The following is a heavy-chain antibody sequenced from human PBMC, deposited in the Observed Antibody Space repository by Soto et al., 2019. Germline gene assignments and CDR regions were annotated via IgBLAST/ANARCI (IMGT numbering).Heavy chain of an antibody. J-gene: IGHJ4*02. CDR3: ARISIQEEYYFDY. V-gene: IGHV3-21*01. Sequence: VRLVQSGGGLAKPGESLRLSCEASGFTFSYFTMNWVRQAPGKGLEWVSSITGSSSSTYYTDSVQGRFSISRDNAKNTLFLVMNSLRAEDTAVYYCARISIQEEYYFDYWGQGVLVTVSS. D-gene: IGHD1-1*01. CDR2: ITGSSSST. CDR1: GFTFSYFT.